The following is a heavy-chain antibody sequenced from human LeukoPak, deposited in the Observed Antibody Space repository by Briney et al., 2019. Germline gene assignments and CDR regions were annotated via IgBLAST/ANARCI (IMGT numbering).Heavy chain of an antibody. J-gene: IGHJ6*03. D-gene: IGHD3-3*02. Sequence: SETLSLTCTVSGGSISSYYWSWIRQPPGKGLEWIGYIYYSGSTNYNPSLRSRVTISVDTSKNQFSLKLSSVTAADTAVYYCARHFPFLEWFYYMDVWGKGTTVTVSS. CDR1: GGSISSYY. CDR2: IYYSGST. CDR3: ARHFPFLEWFYYMDV. V-gene: IGHV4-59*08.